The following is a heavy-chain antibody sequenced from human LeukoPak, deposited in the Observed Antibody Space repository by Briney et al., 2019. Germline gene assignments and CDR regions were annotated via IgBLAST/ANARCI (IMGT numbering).Heavy chain of an antibody. CDR3: ARVRYDSSGYSHSQLEYFQH. CDR1: GYTFTGYY. CDR2: INPNSGGT. Sequence: GASVKVSCKASGYTFTGYYMHWVRQAPGQGLEWMGWINPNSGGTNYAQKFQGRVTMTRDTSISTAYMELSRLRSDDTAVYYCARVRYDSSGYSHSQLEYFQHWGQGTLVTVSS. D-gene: IGHD3-22*01. V-gene: IGHV1-2*02. J-gene: IGHJ1*01.